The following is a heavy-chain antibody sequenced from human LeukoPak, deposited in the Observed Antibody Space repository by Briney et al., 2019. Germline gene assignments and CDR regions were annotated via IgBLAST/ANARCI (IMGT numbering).Heavy chain of an antibody. Sequence: GGSLRLSCAASGFIFSNYAMSWVRQAPGMGLEWVSGISGSGASTYYADSVKGRFTISRDDSRNTLYLQMNSLRGDDTAVYYCAKDVGKWESLHFFDYWGQGTLVTVSS. CDR1: GFIFSNYA. J-gene: IGHJ4*02. D-gene: IGHD1-26*01. CDR2: ISGSGAST. CDR3: AKDVGKWESLHFFDY. V-gene: IGHV3-23*01.